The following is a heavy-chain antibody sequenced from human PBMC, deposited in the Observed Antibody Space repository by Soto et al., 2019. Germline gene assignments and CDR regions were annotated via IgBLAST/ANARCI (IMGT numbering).Heavy chain of an antibody. D-gene: IGHD4-17*01. Sequence: PGESLKISCKGSGYSFPKYYVGWVRQMPGKDLEWMAIIYPDDSDTRYSPSFQGQVTISADKSITTAYLQGSSLKASDTAMYTCARRVNTPLVFDIGGKGTMVTVSS. V-gene: IGHV5-51*01. CDR2: IYPDDSDT. CDR1: GYSFPKYY. CDR3: ARRVNTPLVFDI. J-gene: IGHJ3*02.